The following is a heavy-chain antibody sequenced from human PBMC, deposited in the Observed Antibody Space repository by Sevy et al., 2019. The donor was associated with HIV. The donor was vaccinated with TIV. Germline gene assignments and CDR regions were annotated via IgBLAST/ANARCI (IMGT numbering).Heavy chain of an antibody. CDR3: AKDLRYSSSWGGDAFDI. CDR1: GFTFSSYG. D-gene: IGHD6-13*01. V-gene: IGHV3-30*18. Sequence: GGSLRLSCAASGFTFSSYGMHWVRQAPGKGLEWVAVISYDGSNKYYPDSVKGRFTISRDNSKNTLYLQMNSLRAEDTAVYYCAKDLRYSSSWGGDAFDIWGQGTMVTVSS. J-gene: IGHJ3*02. CDR2: ISYDGSNK.